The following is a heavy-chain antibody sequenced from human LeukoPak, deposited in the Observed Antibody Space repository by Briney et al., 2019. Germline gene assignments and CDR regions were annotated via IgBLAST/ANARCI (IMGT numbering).Heavy chain of an antibody. Sequence: SQTLSLTCTVSGGSISSGSYYWSWIRQPAGKGLEWVGRIYASGNINYNPSLKSRVTISVDTSKNQFSLKLSSVTAADTAVYYCATGYGKLDSWGQGTLVTVSS. CDR1: GGSISSGSYY. D-gene: IGHD2-15*01. V-gene: IGHV4-61*02. J-gene: IGHJ5*01. CDR2: IYASGNI. CDR3: ATGYGKLDS.